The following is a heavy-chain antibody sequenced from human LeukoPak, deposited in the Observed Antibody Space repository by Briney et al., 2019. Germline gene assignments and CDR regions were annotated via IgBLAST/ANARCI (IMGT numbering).Heavy chain of an antibody. V-gene: IGHV3-21*01. CDR2: ISSSSSYI. J-gene: IGHJ4*02. CDR1: GFTFSSYS. CDR3: ARSFGAPYHFDY. D-gene: IGHD3-3*01. Sequence: PGGSLRLSCAASGFTFSSYSMNWVRQAPGKGLEWVSSISSSSSYIYYADSVKGRFTISRDNAKNSLYLQMNSPRAEDTAVYYCARSFGAPYHFDYWGQGTLVTVSS.